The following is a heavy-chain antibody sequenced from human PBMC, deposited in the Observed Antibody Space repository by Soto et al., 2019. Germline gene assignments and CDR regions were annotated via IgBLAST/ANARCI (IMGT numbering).Heavy chain of an antibody. Sequence: QVQLVESGGGVVQPGRSLRLSCAASGFTFSTYAMQWVRQAPGKGLEWLAVISYDGNNEYYADSVKGRFTISRDNTKNTLYLQMNSLRTEDTAVYYCARDLYGTGSMDDWGQGTTLSVSS. CDR3: ARDLYGTGSMDD. CDR1: GFTFSTYA. D-gene: IGHD3-9*01. CDR2: ISYDGNNE. V-gene: IGHV3-30-3*01. J-gene: IGHJ6*02.